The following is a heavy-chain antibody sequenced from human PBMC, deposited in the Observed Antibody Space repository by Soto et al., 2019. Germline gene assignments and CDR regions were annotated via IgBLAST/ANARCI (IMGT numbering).Heavy chain of an antibody. V-gene: IGHV4-4*02. CDR1: GGSISSSNW. CDR2: IYHSGST. D-gene: IGHD3-10*01. Sequence: KPSETLSLTCAVSGGSISSSNWWTWVRQPPGKGLEWIGEIYHSGSTNYIPSLKSRVTISVDKSKNQFSLELTSVTAADTAVYYCATRFDGLGSYEYWGQGTLVTVSS. CDR3: ATRFDGLGSYEY. J-gene: IGHJ4*02.